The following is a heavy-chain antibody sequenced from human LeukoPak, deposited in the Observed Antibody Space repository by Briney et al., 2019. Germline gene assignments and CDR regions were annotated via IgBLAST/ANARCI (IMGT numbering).Heavy chain of an antibody. V-gene: IGHV1-24*01. CDR3: ATGPWGVVAATNHHFDY. CDR1: GYTLTELS. CDR2: FDPEDGET. Sequence: ASVKVSCKVSGYTLTELSMHWVRQAPGKGLEWMGGFDPEDGETIYAQKFHGRVTMTEDTSTDTAYMELSSLRSEDTAVYYCATGPWGVVAATNHHFDYWGQGTLVTVSS. J-gene: IGHJ4*02. D-gene: IGHD2-15*01.